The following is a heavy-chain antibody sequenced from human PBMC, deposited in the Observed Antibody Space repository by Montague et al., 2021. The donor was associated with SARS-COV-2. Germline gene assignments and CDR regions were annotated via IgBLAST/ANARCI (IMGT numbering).Heavy chain of an antibody. CDR2: IAFDGSSK. Sequence: SLRLSCAASGFTFSTYAMHWVRQAPGKGLDFLSSIAFDGSSKFYVDSMQGRFTVSRDNSKNTVFLQINSLTTDDTAVYYFAGDLLRYSSGSFCDYWGQGTLVTVSS. CDR1: GFTFSTYA. CDR3: AGDLLRYSSGSFCDY. V-gene: IGHV3-30-3*01. J-gene: IGHJ4*02. D-gene: IGHD3-10*01.